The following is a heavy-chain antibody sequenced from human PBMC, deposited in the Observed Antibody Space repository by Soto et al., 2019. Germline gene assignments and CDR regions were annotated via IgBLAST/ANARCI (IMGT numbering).Heavy chain of an antibody. V-gene: IGHV3-7*01. CDR3: VRDGGYSTYDN. D-gene: IGHD3-22*01. CDR1: GFTFKSYW. CDR2: MKEDGGEI. J-gene: IGHJ1*01. Sequence: EVYLVESGGGLVQPGGSLRLSCAASGFTFKSYWMAWVRQAPGKGMEWVANMKEDGGEINYVESVRGRFTLSRDNAENLLHLEMSSLGAEDTAVYHCVRDGGYSTYDNWGQATLVTVCS.